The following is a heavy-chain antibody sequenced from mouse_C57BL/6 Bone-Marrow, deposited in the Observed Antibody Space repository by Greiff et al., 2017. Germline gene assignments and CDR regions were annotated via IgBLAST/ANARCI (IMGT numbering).Heavy chain of an antibody. CDR2: IRLKSDNYAT. D-gene: IGHD2-5*01. Sequence: EVKLMESGGGLVQPGGSMKLSCVASGFTFSNYWMNWVRQSPEKGLEWVAQIRLKSDNYATHYAESVKGRFTISRDDSKSRVYLQMNNLRAEDTGIYYCTDIYYSNGYWGQGTTLTVSS. CDR1: GFTFSNYW. J-gene: IGHJ2*01. V-gene: IGHV6-3*01. CDR3: TDIYYSNGY.